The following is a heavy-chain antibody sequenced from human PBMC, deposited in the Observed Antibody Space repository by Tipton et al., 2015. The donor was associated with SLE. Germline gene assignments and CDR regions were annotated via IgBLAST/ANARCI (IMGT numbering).Heavy chain of an antibody. CDR2: ISHSGST. CDR3: ARELLDNFDNSGYGFDI. J-gene: IGHJ3*02. D-gene: IGHD3-22*01. CDR1: TGSISSSTYS. Sequence: TLSLTCAISTGSISSSTYSWSWIRQPPGKGLEWVGYISHSGSTYYNPSLKSRVTISVDGSKNQFSLKLNSVTAADTAVYYCARELLDNFDNSGYGFDIWGQGTVVTVSS. V-gene: IGHV4-30-2*01.